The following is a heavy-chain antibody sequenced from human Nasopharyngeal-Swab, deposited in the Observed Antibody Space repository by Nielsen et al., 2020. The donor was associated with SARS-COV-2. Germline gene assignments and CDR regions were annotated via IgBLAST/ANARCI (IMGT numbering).Heavy chain of an antibody. V-gene: IGHV3-23*01. D-gene: IGHD6-25*01. CDR1: GFTFRNFA. J-gene: IGHJ6*02. Sequence: GESLKISCAASGFTFRNFAMHWVRQGPGTGLEWVSVISGDNENTYYADSVRGRFTISRDNSKNTLNLQMNNLRAEDTAIYYCAKDRDSGDESEEYYHYYGMDVWGQGAPVTVSS. CDR3: AKDRDSGDESEEYYHYYGMDV. CDR2: ISGDNENT.